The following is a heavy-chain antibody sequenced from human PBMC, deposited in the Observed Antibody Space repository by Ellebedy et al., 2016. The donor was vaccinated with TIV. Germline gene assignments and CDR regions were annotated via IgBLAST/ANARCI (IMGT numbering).Heavy chain of an antibody. CDR2: IFSNDEK. CDR1: GFSLSNARMG. V-gene: IGHV2-26*01. D-gene: IGHD3-22*01. CDR3: ARTTLGYYDSSGNRDDAFDI. Sequence: SGPTLVXPTETLTLTCTVSGFSLSNARMGVSWICQPPGKALEWLAHIFSNDEKSYSTSLKSRLTISKDTSKSQVVLTMTNMDPVDTATYYCARTTLGYYDSSGNRDDAFDIWGQGTMVTVSS. J-gene: IGHJ3*02.